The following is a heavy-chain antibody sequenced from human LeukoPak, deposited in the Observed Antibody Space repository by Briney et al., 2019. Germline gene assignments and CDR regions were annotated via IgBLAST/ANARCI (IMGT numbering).Heavy chain of an antibody. Sequence: GSLRLSCAASGFTFSSYAMSWVRQPPGKGLEWIGEINHGGTTNYNPSLKSRVTISVDTSKNQFSLKLNSVTAADTAVYYCARARGSEAIDYWGQGTLVTVSS. V-gene: IGHV4-34*01. J-gene: IGHJ4*02. D-gene: IGHD6-25*01. CDR1: GFTFSSYA. CDR3: ARARGSEAIDY. CDR2: INHGGTT.